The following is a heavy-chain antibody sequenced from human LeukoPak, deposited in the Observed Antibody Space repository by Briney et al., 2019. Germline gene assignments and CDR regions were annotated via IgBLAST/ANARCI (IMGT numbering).Heavy chain of an antibody. V-gene: IGHV1-69*13. CDR2: IIPIFGTA. CDR3: ARGDPVTTYYYYGMDV. D-gene: IGHD4-17*01. Sequence: ASVKVSCKASGGTFSSYAISWVRQAPGQGLEWMGGIIPIFGTANYAQKFQGRVTITADESTSTAYMELSSLRSEDTAVYYYARGDPVTTYYYYGMDVWGQGTTVTVSS. J-gene: IGHJ6*02. CDR1: GGTFSSYA.